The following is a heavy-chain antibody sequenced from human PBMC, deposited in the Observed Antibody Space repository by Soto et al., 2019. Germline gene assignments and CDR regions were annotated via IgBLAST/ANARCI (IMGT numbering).Heavy chain of an antibody. J-gene: IGHJ6*02. D-gene: IGHD5-12*01. V-gene: IGHV1-18*04. CDR3: ARDLRYSDYDSHYYYYGMDV. CDR1: GYTFTSYG. CDR2: ISAYNGNT. Sequence: ASVKVSCKASGYTFTSYGISWVRQAPGQGREWMGWISAYNGNTNYAQKRQGRVTMTTDTSTSTAYMELRSLRSDDTAVYYCARDLRYSDYDSHYYYYGMDVWGQGTTLTVS.